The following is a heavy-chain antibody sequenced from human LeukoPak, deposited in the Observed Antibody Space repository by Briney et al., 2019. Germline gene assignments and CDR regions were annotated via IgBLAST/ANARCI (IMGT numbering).Heavy chain of an antibody. CDR3: AKRDTAMAAFDY. J-gene: IGHJ4*02. CDR1: GFTFSSYA. D-gene: IGHD5-18*01. Sequence: GGPLRLSCAASGFTFSSYAMSWVRQAPGKGLEWVSAISGSGGSTSYGDSVKGRFTISRDNSKNTVYLQMNSLRAEDTAVYYCAKRDTAMAAFDYWGQGTLVTVSS. V-gene: IGHV3-23*01. CDR2: ISGSGGST.